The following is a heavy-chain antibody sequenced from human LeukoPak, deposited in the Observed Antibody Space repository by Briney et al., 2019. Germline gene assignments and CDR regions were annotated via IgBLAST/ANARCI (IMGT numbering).Heavy chain of an antibody. D-gene: IGHD1-26*01. J-gene: IGHJ4*01. CDR1: GGSFSGYY. V-gene: IGHV4-34*01. CDR3: ARSGSYGVIDY. Sequence: SETLSLTCALYGGSFSGYYWSWNRQPPEEGREWIGEINHSVSPKYHPSLKSRVTISVHTPKNQFSLKLSSVTAADTAVYYYARSGSYGVIDYWGQGTLVTVSS. CDR2: INHSVSP.